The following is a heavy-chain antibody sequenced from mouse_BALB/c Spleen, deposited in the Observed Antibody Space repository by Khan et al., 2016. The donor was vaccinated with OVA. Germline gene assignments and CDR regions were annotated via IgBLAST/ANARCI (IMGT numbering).Heavy chain of an antibody. CDR3: ERGNDYGSNSGFAY. CDR2: INPYNGFT. V-gene: IGHV1-26*01. Sequence: EVQLQQSRPELVKPGASMKISCKASGYSFTDYTMNWVKQSHGKNLEWIGLINPYNGFTTYNQKFKGKATLTVHKSSSTAYMQLLSLTSEDSAVXYCERGNDYGSNSGFAYWGQGTLVTVSA. CDR1: GYSFTDYT. J-gene: IGHJ3*01. D-gene: IGHD1-1*01.